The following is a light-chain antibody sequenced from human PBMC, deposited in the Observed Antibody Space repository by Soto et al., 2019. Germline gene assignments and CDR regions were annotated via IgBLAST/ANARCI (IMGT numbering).Light chain of an antibody. CDR1: TSNIGNND. CDR3: ATWDDSLNGHV. Sequence: QSVLTQPPSVSEAPGQRVTISCSGGTSNIGNNDVNWYQQFSGKAPKLLVYYDDLLPSGVSDRFSGSKSGTSASLAISGLQSEDEADYYCATWDDSLNGHVLGGGTQLTVL. J-gene: IGLJ7*01. CDR2: YDD. V-gene: IGLV1-36*01.